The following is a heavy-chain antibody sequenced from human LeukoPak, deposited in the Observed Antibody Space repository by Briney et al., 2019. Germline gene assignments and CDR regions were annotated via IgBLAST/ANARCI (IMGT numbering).Heavy chain of an antibody. CDR1: GFTFNNYW. CDR3: VRAHHPGGWFDP. J-gene: IGHJ5*02. V-gene: IGHV3-7*04. D-gene: IGHD3-10*01. CDR2: IKPDGSEK. Sequence: GGSLRLSCAASGFTFNNYWMSWVRQAPGKGLEWVANIKPDGSEKYYVDSARGRFTISRDNAKNSLYLQMNSLTAEDTAVHYCVRAHHPGGWFDPWGQGTLVTVSS.